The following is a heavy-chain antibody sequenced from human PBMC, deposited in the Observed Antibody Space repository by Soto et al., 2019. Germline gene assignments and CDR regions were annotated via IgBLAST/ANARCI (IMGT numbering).Heavy chain of an antibody. CDR2: INHSGST. CDR3: ARVGRTTVTTTSRLRYYSYMDV. D-gene: IGHD4-17*01. CDR1: GGSFSGYY. J-gene: IGHJ6*03. V-gene: IGHV4-34*01. Sequence: SETLSLTCAVYGGSFSGYYWSWIRQPPGKGLEWIGEINHSGSTNYNPSLKSRVTISVDTSKNQFSLKLSSVTAADTAVYYCARVGRTTVTTTSRLRYYSYMDVWGKGTTVTVSS.